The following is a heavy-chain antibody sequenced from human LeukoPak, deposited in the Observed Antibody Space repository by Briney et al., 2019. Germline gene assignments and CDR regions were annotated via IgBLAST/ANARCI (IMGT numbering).Heavy chain of an antibody. CDR3: ARGWFGEGGMDV. CDR2: ISTYDHDT. D-gene: IGHD3-10*01. Sequence: GASVKVSCKASGYTFTNYGISWVRQAPGQGLEWMAWISTYDHDTNYAQKLQGRVTMTTDTSTSTAYMELRSLRSDDTAVYYCARGWFGEGGMDVWGQGTTVTVSS. V-gene: IGHV1-18*01. J-gene: IGHJ6*02. CDR1: GYTFTNYG.